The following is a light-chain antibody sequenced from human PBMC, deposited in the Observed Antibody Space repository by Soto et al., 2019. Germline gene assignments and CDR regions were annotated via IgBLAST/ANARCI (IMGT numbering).Light chain of an antibody. V-gene: IGLV4-69*01. CDR2: LDSDGSH. Sequence: QSVLTQSPSASASLGASVKLTCTLSSGHSSYAIAWHQQQPEKGPRYLMKLDSDGSHTKGDAIPDRFSGSSSGSERYLTISRRQSEDEADYYCQTWGTGIHVVFGGGTQLTVL. CDR3: QTWGTGIHVV. J-gene: IGLJ2*01. CDR1: SGHSSYA.